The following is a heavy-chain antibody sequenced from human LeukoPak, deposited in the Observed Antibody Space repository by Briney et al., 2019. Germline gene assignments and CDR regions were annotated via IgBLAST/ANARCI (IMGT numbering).Heavy chain of an antibody. CDR1: GGSISTSSYY. D-gene: IGHD3-10*01. Sequence: PSETLSLTCTVSGGSISTSSYYWGWIRQPPGKGLEWIGSMYYSGSTYYKPSLKSRVTISVDTSKNQFSLKLSSVTAADTAVYYCARWFGDVQELNWFDPWGQGTLVTVSS. CDR2: MYYSGST. V-gene: IGHV4-39*07. CDR3: ARWFGDVQELNWFDP. J-gene: IGHJ5*02.